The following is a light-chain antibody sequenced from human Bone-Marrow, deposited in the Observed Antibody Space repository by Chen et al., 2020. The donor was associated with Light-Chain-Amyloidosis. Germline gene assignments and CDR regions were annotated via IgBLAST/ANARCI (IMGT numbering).Light chain of an antibody. V-gene: IGLV2-14*01. CDR3: SSYTITNTLV. J-gene: IGLJ1*01. CDR1: SSDVGGDNL. CDR2: EVT. Sequence: QSALTQPASVAGSPGQSITFPCTGTSSDVGGDNLLSWYLQHPDKAPTLMIYEVTNRPSWVPDRFSGSKSDNTASLNISGLQTEDEADYFCSSYTITNTLVFGSGTRVTVL.